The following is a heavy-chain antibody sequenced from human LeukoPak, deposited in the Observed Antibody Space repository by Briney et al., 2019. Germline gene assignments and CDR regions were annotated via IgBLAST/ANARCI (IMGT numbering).Heavy chain of an antibody. CDR1: GFTFSSYA. CDR2: ISGSGGST. J-gene: IGHJ4*02. V-gene: IGHV3-23*01. CDR3: AKGSGSYYRTSFDY. Sequence: AGGSLRLSCAASGFTFSSYAMSWVRQAPGKGLEWVSAISGSGGSTYYADSVKGRFTISRDNSKNTLYLQMNSLRAEDTAVYYCAKGSGSYYRTSFDYWGQGTLVTVSS. D-gene: IGHD3-10*01.